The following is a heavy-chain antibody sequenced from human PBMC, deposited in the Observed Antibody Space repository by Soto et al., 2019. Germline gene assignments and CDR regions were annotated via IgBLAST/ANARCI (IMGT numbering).Heavy chain of an antibody. D-gene: IGHD6-6*01. CDR1: GFTFSSYW. CDR3: ARGETRHSSSSVY. CDR2: INTDGSST. Sequence: EVQLVESGGGLVQPGGSLRLSCAASGFTFSSYWMHWVRQAPGKGLVWVSRINTDGSSTSYADSVKGRFTISRDNAKTTLYLQMNSLTAEDTAVYFCARGETRHSSSSVYCGQGTLVTVSS. J-gene: IGHJ4*02. V-gene: IGHV3-74*01.